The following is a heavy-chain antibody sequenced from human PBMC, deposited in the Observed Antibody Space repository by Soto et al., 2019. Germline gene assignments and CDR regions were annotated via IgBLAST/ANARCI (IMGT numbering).Heavy chain of an antibody. J-gene: IGHJ6*02. D-gene: IGHD3-10*02. V-gene: IGHV1-8*01. CDR2: MNPNSGNT. CDR3: ASISNYTMIGYYYGMDV. Sequence: GASVKVSCKASGYTFTSYDINWVRQATGQGLEWMGWMNPNSGNTGYAQKFQGRVTMTRNTSISTAYMELSSLRSEDTAVYYCASISNYTMIGYYYGMDVWGQGTKVTVYS. CDR1: GYTFTSYD.